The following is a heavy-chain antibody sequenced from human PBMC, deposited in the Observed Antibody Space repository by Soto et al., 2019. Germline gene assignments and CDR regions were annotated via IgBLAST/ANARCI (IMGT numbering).Heavy chain of an antibody. V-gene: IGHV3-30*18. J-gene: IGHJ5*02. Sequence: QVQLVESGGGVVQPGRSLRLSCAASGFTFSSYGMHWVRQAPGQGLEWVAVISYDGSNKYYADSVKGRFTISRDNSKNTPYREMNSLRAEDTAVYYCAKDVVVGVLWSWFDHWGQGTLVTVSS. D-gene: IGHD2-2*01. CDR3: AKDVVVGVLWSWFDH. CDR2: ISYDGSNK. CDR1: GFTFSSYG.